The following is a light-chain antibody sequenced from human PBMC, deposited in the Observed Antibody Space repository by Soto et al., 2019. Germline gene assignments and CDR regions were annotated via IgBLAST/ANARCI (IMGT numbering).Light chain of an antibody. CDR1: QSAGNF. CDR2: YIS. V-gene: IGKV3D-15*01. CDR3: QQHNQWPIT. Sequence: EIVLAHPPATLSVSPGGTASISCRASQSAGNFLAWYQQKPGQAPRLLIYYISTRATGIPARFSGSGSGTEFTLTINSLQSEDSAVYYCQQHNQWPITFGQGTRLEI. J-gene: IGKJ5*01.